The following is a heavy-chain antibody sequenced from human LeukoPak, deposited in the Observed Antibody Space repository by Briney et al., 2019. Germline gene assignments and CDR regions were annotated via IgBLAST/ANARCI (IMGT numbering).Heavy chain of an antibody. D-gene: IGHD3-10*01. CDR1: GDSISSSDYY. V-gene: IGHV4-39*01. J-gene: IGHJ4*02. CDR2: INYGGTT. CDR3: ARYVVYGSGKYYFDY. Sequence: PSETLSLTCTVSGDSISSSDYYWSWIRQPPGKELEWIASINYGGTTYYNPSLKSRVTISVDTSKNQFSLRLSSVTAAGTAVYLCARYVVYGSGKYYFDYWGQGSLVTVSS.